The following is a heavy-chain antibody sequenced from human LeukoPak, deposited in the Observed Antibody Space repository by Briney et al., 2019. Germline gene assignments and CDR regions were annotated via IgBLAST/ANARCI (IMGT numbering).Heavy chain of an antibody. D-gene: IGHD6-13*01. V-gene: IGHV3-48*02. CDR2: ISPSSSAI. CDR1: GFSFSGYS. J-gene: IGHJ4*02. CDR3: ARAAYNSSPAY. Sequence: GGSLRLSCVASGFSFSGYSMPWVRQAPGKGLEWVSYISPSSSAIHYAASVKGRFTISRDNAMNSLYLHTNSLRDEDTAVYYCARAAYNSSPAYWGQGTLVTVSS.